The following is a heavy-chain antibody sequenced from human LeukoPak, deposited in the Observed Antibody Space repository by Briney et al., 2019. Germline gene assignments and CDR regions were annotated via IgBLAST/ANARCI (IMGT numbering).Heavy chain of an antibody. J-gene: IGHJ5*02. CDR3: ARARIGGWFDP. CDR2: LYYIGST. Sequence: SETLSLTCTVSGASISSYYWSRIRQSPGKGLEWIGYLYYIGSTDYNPSLKSRVTISVDTSKNEFFMKLKSVTAADTAMYYCARARIGGWFDPWGQGTLVTVSS. V-gene: IGHV4-59*01. CDR1: GASISSYY. D-gene: IGHD2-15*01.